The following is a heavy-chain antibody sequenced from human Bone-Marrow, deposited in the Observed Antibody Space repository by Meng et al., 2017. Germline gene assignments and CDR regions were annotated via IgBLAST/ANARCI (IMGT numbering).Heavy chain of an antibody. CDR3: AKDSRHSSGWYLGY. D-gene: IGHD6-19*01. CDR1: GFTFSNYA. CDR2: ISGTGGTT. V-gene: IGHV3-23*01. J-gene: IGHJ4*02. Sequence: GGSLRLSCAASGFTFSNYAMSWVRQAPGKGLEWVSDISGTGGTTHYADSVKGRFTISRDNSKNTLYLQMNSLRAEDTAVYYCAKDSRHSSGWYLGYWGRGTLVTVSS.